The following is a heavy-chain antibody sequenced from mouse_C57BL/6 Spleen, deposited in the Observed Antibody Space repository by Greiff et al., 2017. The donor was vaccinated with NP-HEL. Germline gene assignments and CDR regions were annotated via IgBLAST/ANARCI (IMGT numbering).Heavy chain of an antibody. CDR2: IYPRDGST. CDR1: GYTFTSYD. J-gene: IGHJ2*01. D-gene: IGHD1-1*01. V-gene: IGHV1-85*01. Sequence: QVQLQQSGPELVKPGASVKLSCKASGYTFTSYDINWVKQRPGQGLEWIGWIYPRDGSTKYNEKFKGKATLTVDTSSSTAYMELHSLTSEDSAVYFSARRNYYSSSHFDYWGQGTTLTVSS. CDR3: ARRNYYSSSHFDY.